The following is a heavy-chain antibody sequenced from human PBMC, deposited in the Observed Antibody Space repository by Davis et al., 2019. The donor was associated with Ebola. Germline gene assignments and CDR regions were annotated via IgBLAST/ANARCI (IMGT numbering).Heavy chain of an antibody. J-gene: IGHJ5*02. CDR2: INSDGSRT. D-gene: IGHD4-17*01. Sequence: GESLKISCAASGFTFSRYWMHRVRQAPGKGLVWVSRINSDGSRTNYADSVKGRFTISRDNAKNTVYLQMNSLRAEDTAVYFCAGVDYGDSWRWFDPWGQGTLVTVSS. V-gene: IGHV3-74*01. CDR3: AGVDYGDSWRWFDP. CDR1: GFTFSRYW.